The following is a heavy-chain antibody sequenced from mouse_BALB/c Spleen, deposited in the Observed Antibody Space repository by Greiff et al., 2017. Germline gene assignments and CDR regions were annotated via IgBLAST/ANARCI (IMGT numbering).Heavy chain of an antibody. CDR3: ARGGGYGSYWYFDV. CDR2: ISDGGSYT. J-gene: IGHJ1*01. CDR1: GFTFSDYY. Sequence: EVKLVESGGGLVKPGGSLKLSCAASGFTFSDYYMYWVRQTPEKRLEWVATISDGGSYTYYPDSVKGRFTISRDNAKNNLYLQMSSLKSEDTAMYYCARGGGYGSYWYFDVWGAGTTVTVSS. V-gene: IGHV5-4*02. D-gene: IGHD2-1*01.